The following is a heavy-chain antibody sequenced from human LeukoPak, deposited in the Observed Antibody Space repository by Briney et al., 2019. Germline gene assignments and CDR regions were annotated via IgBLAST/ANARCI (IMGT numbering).Heavy chain of an antibody. CDR2: ISAYNGNT. CDR3: ARSAMRQWLVAVYYYGMDV. V-gene: IGHV1-18*01. CDR1: GYTFTSYG. Sequence: ASVKVSCKASGYTFTSYGISWVRQAPGQGLEWMGWISAYNGNTNYAQKLQGRVTMTTDTSTSTAYMELSSLRSEDTAVYYCARSAMRQWLVAVYYYGMDVWGQGTTVTVSS. D-gene: IGHD6-19*01. J-gene: IGHJ6*02.